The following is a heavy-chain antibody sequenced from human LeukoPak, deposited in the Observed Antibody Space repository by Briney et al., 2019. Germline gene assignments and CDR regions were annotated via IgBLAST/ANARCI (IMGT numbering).Heavy chain of an antibody. D-gene: IGHD3-3*01. CDR2: INPNSGGT. Sequence: ASVKVSCKASGYTFTGYYMHWVRQAPGQGLGWMGRINPNSGGTNYAQKFQGRVTMTRDTSISTAYMELSRLRSDDTAVYYCARDLGSYDFWSGYYNYWGQGTLVTVSS. CDR3: ARDLGSYDFWSGYYNY. V-gene: IGHV1-2*06. J-gene: IGHJ4*02. CDR1: GYTFTGYY.